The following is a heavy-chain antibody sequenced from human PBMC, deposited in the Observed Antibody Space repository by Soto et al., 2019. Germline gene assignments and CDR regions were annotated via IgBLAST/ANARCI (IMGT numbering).Heavy chain of an antibody. D-gene: IGHD1-7*01. CDR2: INNDGSNT. Sequence: EVQLVESGGGLVQPGGSLRLCCAASGFTFSTYWMHWVRQPPGKGLVWVSRINNDGSNTAYADSVKGRFSISRDNAQSTLYLQMNSLRAEDTAVYYCARDRLMGTTDYGLDVWGQGTTVSVSS. CDR1: GFTFSTYW. J-gene: IGHJ6*02. V-gene: IGHV3-74*01. CDR3: ARDRLMGTTDYGLDV.